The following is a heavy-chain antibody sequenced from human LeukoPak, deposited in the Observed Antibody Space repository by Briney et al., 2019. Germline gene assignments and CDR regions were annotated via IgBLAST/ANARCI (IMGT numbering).Heavy chain of an antibody. CDR2: IYIGGST. Sequence: GGSLRLSCAASGFTVSSNYMSWVRQAPGKGLEWVSVIYIGGSTYYADSVKGRFTISRDNSKNTLYLQMNSLRAEDTAVYYCAREASIAVAGTDHDAFDIWGQGTMVTVSS. CDR3: AREASIAVAGTDHDAFDI. CDR1: GFTVSSNY. D-gene: IGHD6-19*01. V-gene: IGHV3-53*01. J-gene: IGHJ3*02.